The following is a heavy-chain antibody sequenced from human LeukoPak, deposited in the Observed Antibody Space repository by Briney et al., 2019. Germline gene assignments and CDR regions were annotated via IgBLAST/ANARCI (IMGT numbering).Heavy chain of an antibody. CDR3: ARGNSGATYWFDP. CDR1: GFTFSSYS. Sequence: PGGSLRLSCAASGFTFSSYSMNWVRQAPGKGLEWVSYISSSSSTIYYADSVKGRFTISRDNAKNSLYLQMNSLRAEDTAVYYCARGNSGATYWFDPWGQGTLVTVSS. D-gene: IGHD1-26*01. V-gene: IGHV3-48*01. CDR2: ISSSSSTI. J-gene: IGHJ5*02.